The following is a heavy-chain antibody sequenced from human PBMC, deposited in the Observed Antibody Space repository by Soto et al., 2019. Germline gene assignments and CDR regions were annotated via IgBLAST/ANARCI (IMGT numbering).Heavy chain of an antibody. V-gene: IGHV3-21*01. CDR2: ISSSSSYI. J-gene: IGHJ5*02. D-gene: IGHD1-1*01. Sequence: EVQLVESGGGLVQPGGSLRLSCAASGFTFSSYSMNWVRQAPGKGLEWVSSISSSSSYIYYADSVKGRFTISRDNAKNSLYLQMNSLRAEDTAVYYCARPPPNTNNWFDPWGQGTLVTVSS. CDR1: GFTFSSYS. CDR3: ARPPPNTNNWFDP.